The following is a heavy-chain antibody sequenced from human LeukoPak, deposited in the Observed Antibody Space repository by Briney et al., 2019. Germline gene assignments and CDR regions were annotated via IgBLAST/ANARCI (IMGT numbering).Heavy chain of an antibody. V-gene: IGHV4-30-4*01. CDR1: GGSISTDDYY. CDR2: IYHSGST. CDR3: VRDRVGTTGVPYFDF. Sequence: SQTLSLTCTVSGGSISTDDYYWSWIRQFPGKGLEYIGYIYHSGSTYYNPSLKSRLSISVDTSKNQFSLRLSSVTAADTAVYYCVRDRVGTTGVPYFDFWGQGTLVTVSS. D-gene: IGHD1-26*01. J-gene: IGHJ4*01.